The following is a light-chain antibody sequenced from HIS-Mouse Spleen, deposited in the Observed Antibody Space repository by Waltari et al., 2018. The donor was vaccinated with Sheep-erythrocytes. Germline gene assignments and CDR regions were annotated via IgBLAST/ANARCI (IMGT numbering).Light chain of an antibody. CDR2: DVS. CDR3: CSYAGSSTPWV. CDR1: SSDVGGYNY. V-gene: IGLV2-11*01. J-gene: IGLJ3*02. Sequence: QSVLTQPRSVSGSPGQSVTISCTGTSSDVGGYNYVSWYQQHPGKAPKLMIYDVSKRPSGVPYRFSGSKSGNTASLTISGLQAEDEADYYCCSYAGSSTPWVFGGGTKLTVL.